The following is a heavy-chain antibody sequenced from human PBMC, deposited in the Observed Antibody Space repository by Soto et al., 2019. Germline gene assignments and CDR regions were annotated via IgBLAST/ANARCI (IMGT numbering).Heavy chain of an antibody. CDR3: ARVSVAGTRFDY. D-gene: IGHD6-19*01. CDR1: GGSISSSNW. Sequence: SETLSLTCAVSGGSISSSNWWSWVRQPPGKGLEWIGEIYHSGSTNYSPSLKSRVTISVDKSKNQFSLKLSSVTAADTAVYYCARVSVAGTRFDYWGQGTLVTVSS. CDR2: IYHSGST. V-gene: IGHV4-4*02. J-gene: IGHJ4*02.